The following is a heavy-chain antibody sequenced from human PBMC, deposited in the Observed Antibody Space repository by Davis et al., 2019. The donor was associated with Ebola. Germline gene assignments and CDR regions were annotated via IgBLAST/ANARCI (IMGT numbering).Heavy chain of an antibody. Sequence: GESLKISCAASGFTFSSYAMSWVRQAPGKGLEWVSYISSSSSTIYYTDSVKGRFTISRDNAKNSLYLQMNSLRDEDTAVYYCARQQTYLRRGYYYYGMDVWGQGTTVTVSS. J-gene: IGHJ6*02. CDR2: ISSSSSTI. D-gene: IGHD3-10*01. V-gene: IGHV3-48*02. CDR3: ARQQTYLRRGYYYYGMDV. CDR1: GFTFSSYA.